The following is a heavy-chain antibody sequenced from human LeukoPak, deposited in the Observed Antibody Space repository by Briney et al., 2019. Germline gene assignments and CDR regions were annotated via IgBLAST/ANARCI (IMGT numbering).Heavy chain of an antibody. CDR3: TTDPRNYYYGMDV. Sequence: PGGSLRLSCAASGFTFSNAWMSWVRQAPGKGLEWVGRIKSKTDGGTTDYAAPVKGRFTISRDDSKNTLYLQMNSLKTEDTAVYYCTTDPRNYYYGMDVWGQGTTVTVSS. CDR2: IKSKTDGGTT. CDR1: GFTFSNAW. V-gene: IGHV3-15*01. J-gene: IGHJ6*02.